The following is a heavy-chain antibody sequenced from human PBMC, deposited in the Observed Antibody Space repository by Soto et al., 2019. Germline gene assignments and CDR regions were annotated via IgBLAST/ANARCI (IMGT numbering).Heavy chain of an antibody. CDR2: INHSGST. Sequence: SETLSLTCAVYGGSFSGYYWSWIRQPPGKGLEWIGEINHSGSTNYNPSLKSRVTISVDTSKNQFSLKLSSVTAADTAVYYCARGRIAALMAYYYYMDVWGKGTTVTVSS. J-gene: IGHJ6*03. V-gene: IGHV4-34*01. CDR1: GGSFSGYY. CDR3: ARGRIAALMAYYYYMDV. D-gene: IGHD6-6*01.